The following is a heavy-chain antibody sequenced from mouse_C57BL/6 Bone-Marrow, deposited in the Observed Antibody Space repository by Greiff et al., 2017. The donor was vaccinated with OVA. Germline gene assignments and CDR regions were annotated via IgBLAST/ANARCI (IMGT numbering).Heavy chain of an antibody. CDR1: GYTFTSYW. V-gene: IGHV1-64*01. D-gene: IGHD3-3*01. Sequence: QVQLQQPWAELVKPGASVKLSCKASGYTFTSYWMHWVKQRPGQGLEWIGMIHPNSGSTNYNEKFKSKATLTVDKSSSTAYMQLSSLTSEDSAVYYCARGWESYAMDYWGQGTSVTVSS. J-gene: IGHJ4*01. CDR2: IHPNSGST. CDR3: ARGWESYAMDY.